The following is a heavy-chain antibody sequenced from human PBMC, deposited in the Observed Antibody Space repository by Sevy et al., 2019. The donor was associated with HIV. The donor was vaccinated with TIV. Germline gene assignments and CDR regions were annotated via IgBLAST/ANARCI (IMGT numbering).Heavy chain of an antibody. CDR1: GFTFSSYW. J-gene: IGHJ3*02. CDR3: ARGDSSGWSGGYAFDI. D-gene: IGHD6-19*01. CDR2: INSDGRRT. Sequence: GGSLRLSCAASGFTFSSYWMHWVRQAPGKGLVWVSRINSDGRRTSYADSVKGRFTISRDNAKNTLYLQMNSLRAEDTAVYYCARGDSSGWSGGYAFDIWGQGTMVTVSS. V-gene: IGHV3-74*01.